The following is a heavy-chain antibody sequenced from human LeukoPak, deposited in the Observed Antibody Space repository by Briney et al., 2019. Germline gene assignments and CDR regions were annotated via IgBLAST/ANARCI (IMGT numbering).Heavy chain of an antibody. J-gene: IGHJ4*02. D-gene: IGHD2-15*01. CDR2: PYFIGNT. CDR1: GFSISFHY. CDR3: ARTYCSGGSCHFAY. Sequence: RLSLTSAVSGFSISFHYWIWNWPLPGNALPLISYPYFIGNTDSNPSLNTPVTISVHTSKPPFSLQLSSVTAADTAVYYCARTYCSGGSCHFAYWGQGTPLTVSS. V-gene: IGHV4-59*08.